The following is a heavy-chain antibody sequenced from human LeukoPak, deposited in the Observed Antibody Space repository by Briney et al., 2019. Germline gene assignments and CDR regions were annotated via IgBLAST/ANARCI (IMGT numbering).Heavy chain of an antibody. J-gene: IGHJ4*02. D-gene: IGHD3-16*01. Sequence: GGSLRLSCAASGFTYGDYYMTWIRQAPGKGLEWVSYISNSGNTIKEADSVKGRFTISRDNAQNSLFLQMKSLRAEDTAVYYCARYRVITNDYFDSWGQGTLVTVSS. CDR1: GFTYGDYY. CDR2: ISNSGNTI. CDR3: ARYRVITNDYFDS. V-gene: IGHV3-11*01.